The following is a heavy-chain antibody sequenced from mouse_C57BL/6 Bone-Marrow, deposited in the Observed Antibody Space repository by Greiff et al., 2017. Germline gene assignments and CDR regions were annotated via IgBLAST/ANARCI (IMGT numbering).Heavy chain of an antibody. V-gene: IGHV5-17*01. J-gene: IGHJ2*01. Sequence: DVKLVESGGGLVKPGGSLKLSCAASGFTFSDYGMHWVRQAPEKGLEWVAYISSGSSTIYYADTVKGRFTISRDNAKNTLFLQMTSLRSEDTAMYYCARITTVVGYFDYWGQGTTLTVSS. CDR1: GFTFSDYG. CDR2: ISSGSSTI. CDR3: ARITTVVGYFDY. D-gene: IGHD1-1*01.